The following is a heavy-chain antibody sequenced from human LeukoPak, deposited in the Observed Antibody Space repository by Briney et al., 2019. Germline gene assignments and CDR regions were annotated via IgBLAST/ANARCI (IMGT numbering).Heavy chain of an antibody. Sequence: ASVKVSCKASGYTFTSYGISWVRQAPGQGLEWMGWISAYNGKTNYAQKLQGRVTMTTDTSTSTAYMELRSLRSDDTAVYYCARDPYYDSSGYTYFDYWGQGTLVTVSS. V-gene: IGHV1-18*01. CDR3: ARDPYYDSSGYTYFDY. CDR1: GYTFTSYG. J-gene: IGHJ4*02. D-gene: IGHD3-22*01. CDR2: ISAYNGKT.